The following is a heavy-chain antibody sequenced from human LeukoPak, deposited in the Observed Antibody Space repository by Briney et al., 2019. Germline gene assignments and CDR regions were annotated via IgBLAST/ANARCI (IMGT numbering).Heavy chain of an antibody. J-gene: IGHJ4*02. CDR2: ISYDGSNK. V-gene: IGHV3-30-3*01. Sequence: GGSLRLSCAASGFTFSSYAMHWVRQAPGKGLEWVAVISYDGSNKYYADSVKGRFTISRDNSKNTLYLQMNSLRAEDTAVYYCARDTAMVNGLYYFDYWGQGTLVTVSS. D-gene: IGHD5-18*01. CDR1: GFTFSSYA. CDR3: ARDTAMVNGLYYFDY.